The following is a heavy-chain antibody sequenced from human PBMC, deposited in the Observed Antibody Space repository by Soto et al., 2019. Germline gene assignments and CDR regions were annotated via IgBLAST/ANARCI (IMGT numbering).Heavy chain of an antibody. CDR1: GGSISSGGYY. J-gene: IGHJ4*02. D-gene: IGHD6-13*01. Sequence: QVQLQESGPGLVKPSQTLSLTCTVSGGSISSGGYYWSWIRQHPGKGLEWIGYIYYSGSTYYNPSLKSRVTISVDTAKNQFSLKLSSVTAADTAVYYCARGGIAAAAPPDYWGQGTLVTVSS. CDR3: ARGGIAAAAPPDY. CDR2: IYYSGST. V-gene: IGHV4-31*03.